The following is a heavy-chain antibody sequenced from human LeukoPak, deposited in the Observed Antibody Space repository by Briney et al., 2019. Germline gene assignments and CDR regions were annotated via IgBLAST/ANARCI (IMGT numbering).Heavy chain of an antibody. J-gene: IGHJ5*02. CDR3: TRDYGDNWFDP. V-gene: IGHV3-66*01. Sequence: GGSLRLSCAASGFTVSSNYMSWVRQAPGKGLEWVSVIYSGGSTYYADSVKGRFTISRDNSKNTLYLQMNGLRAEDTAVYCCTRDYGDNWFDPWGQGTLVTVSS. CDR2: IYSGGST. CDR1: GFTVSSNY. D-gene: IGHD4-17*01.